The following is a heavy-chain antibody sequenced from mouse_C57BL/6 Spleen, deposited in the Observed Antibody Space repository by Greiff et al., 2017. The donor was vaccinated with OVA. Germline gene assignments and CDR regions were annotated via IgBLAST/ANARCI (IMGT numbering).Heavy chain of an antibody. J-gene: IGHJ4*01. CDR2: INPYNGGT. V-gene: IGHV1-19*01. Sequence: EVQLQQSGPVLVKPGASVKMSCKASGYTFTDYYMNWVKQSHGKSLEWIGVINPYNGGTSYNQKFKGKATLTVDKSSSTAYMELNSLTSEDSAVYYCAKGDYYYGSSSYAMDYWGQGTSVTVSS. CDR1: GYTFTDYY. CDR3: AKGDYYYGSSSYAMDY. D-gene: IGHD1-1*01.